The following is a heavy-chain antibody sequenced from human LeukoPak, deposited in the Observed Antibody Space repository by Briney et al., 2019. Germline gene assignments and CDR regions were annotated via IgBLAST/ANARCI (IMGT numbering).Heavy chain of an antibody. V-gene: IGHV4-30-4*08. J-gene: IGHJ6*03. Sequence: SETLSLTCTVSGGSISSGDYYWSWIRQPPGKGLEWIGYIYYSGSTYYNPSLKSRVTISVDTSKNQLSLKLSSVTAADTAVYYCARGDREYYYYYYYMDVWGKGTTVTVSS. CDR3: ARGDREYYYYYYYMDV. CDR2: IYYSGST. D-gene: IGHD2/OR15-2a*01. CDR1: GGSISSGDYY.